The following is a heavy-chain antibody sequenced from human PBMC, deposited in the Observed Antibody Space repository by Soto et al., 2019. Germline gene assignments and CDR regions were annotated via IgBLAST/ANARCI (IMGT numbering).Heavy chain of an antibody. V-gene: IGHV3-21*01. CDR2: ISSSSSYI. D-gene: IGHD3-10*01. CDR3: AREVGFGELLSDYYYGMDV. CDR1: GFTFSSYS. Sequence: GGSLRLSCAASGFTFSSYSMNWVRQAPGKGLEWVSSISSSSSYIYYADSVKGRFTISRDNAKNSLYLQMNSLRAEDTAVYYCAREVGFGELLSDYYYGMDVWGQGTTVTVSS. J-gene: IGHJ6*02.